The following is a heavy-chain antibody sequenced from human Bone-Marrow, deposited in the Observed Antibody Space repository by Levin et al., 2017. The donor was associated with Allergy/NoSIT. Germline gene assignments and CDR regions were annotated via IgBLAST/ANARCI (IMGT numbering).Heavy chain of an antibody. Sequence: GGSLRLSCTVSGFTFSSYGMHWVRQAPGKGLEWVAVISFDGVNKQYSDSVKGRFTISRDNSKNTVSLHMNSLRTEDTAVYYCAKDARMHLWVYYFVSWGQGTLVTVSS. D-gene: IGHD6-13*01. V-gene: IGHV3-30*18. CDR1: GFTFSSYG. J-gene: IGHJ4*02. CDR3: AKDARMHLWVYYFVS. CDR2: ISFDGVNK.